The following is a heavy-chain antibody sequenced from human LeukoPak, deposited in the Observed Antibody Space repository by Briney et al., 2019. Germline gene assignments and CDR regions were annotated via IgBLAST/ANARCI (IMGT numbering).Heavy chain of an antibody. J-gene: IGHJ6*02. CDR1: GGSISSYY. D-gene: IGHD6-13*01. CDR2: IYYSGST. CDR3: ARGQQLPKADYYYYGMDV. Sequence: SETLSLTCTVSGGSISSYYWSWIRQPPGKGLEWIGYIYYSGSTNYNPSLKSRVTTSVDTSKNQFSLKLSSVTAADTAVYYCARGQQLPKADYYYYGMDVWGQGTTVTVSS. V-gene: IGHV4-59*01.